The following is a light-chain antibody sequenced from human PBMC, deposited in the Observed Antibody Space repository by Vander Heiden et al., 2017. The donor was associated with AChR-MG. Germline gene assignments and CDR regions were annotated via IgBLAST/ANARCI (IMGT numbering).Light chain of an antibody. CDR1: SSDVGAYNF. Sequence: QSALTQPASVSGSPGQSISISCPGTSSDVGAYNFVSWYQQHPGKAPKRMMYDVSNRPSGVSHRFSGSKSGNTASLTISGLQAEDEADDYCSSYTSGSLWVFGGGTKVTVL. V-gene: IGLV2-14*03. J-gene: IGLJ3*02. CDR3: SSYTSGSLWV. CDR2: DVS.